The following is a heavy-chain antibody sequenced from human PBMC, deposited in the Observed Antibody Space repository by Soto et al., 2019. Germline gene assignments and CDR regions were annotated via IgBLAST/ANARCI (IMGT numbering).Heavy chain of an antibody. J-gene: IGHJ3*01. V-gene: IGHV1-2*02. CDR2: VNPNSGDT. D-gene: IGHD2-8*01. CDR1: GYSFTGYY. CDR3: ARFRGVLDAFDL. Sequence: QLVQSGDEVKKPGASVKVACKASGYSFTGYYIHWVRQAPGQGLEWMGWVNPNSGDTDYAQKFQGRVTMTRDTSISPASMDLRSLTSDDTAIYYGARFRGVLDAFDLWGQGTMVTVSS.